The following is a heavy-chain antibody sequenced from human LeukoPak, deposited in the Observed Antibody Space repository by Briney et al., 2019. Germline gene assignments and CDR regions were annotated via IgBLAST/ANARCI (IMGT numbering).Heavy chain of an antibody. V-gene: IGHV4-59*01. J-gene: IGHJ3*02. Sequence: SETLSLTCTVSGGSISSYYWSWIRQPPGKGLEWIGYIYYSGSTNYNPSLKSRVTISVDTSKNQFSLKLSSVTAADTAVYYCASSVSYSSSWYRAFDIWGQGTMVTVSS. D-gene: IGHD6-13*01. CDR2: IYYSGST. CDR3: ASSVSYSSSWYRAFDI. CDR1: GGSISSYY.